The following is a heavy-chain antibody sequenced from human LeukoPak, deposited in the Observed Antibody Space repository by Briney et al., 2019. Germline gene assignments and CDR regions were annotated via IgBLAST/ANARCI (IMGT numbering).Heavy chain of an antibody. D-gene: IGHD6-19*01. CDR1: GFTFSNFA. CDR2: IDNSADRI. Sequence: GGSLRLSCIASGFTFSNFAMAWVRQAPGRGLEYVSLIDNSADRIFYADSVKGRFTISRDNSKNTLYLQMNSLRAEDTAVYYCAKEQWLARGFDYWGQGTLVTVSS. CDR3: AKEQWLARGFDY. V-gene: IGHV3-23*01. J-gene: IGHJ4*02.